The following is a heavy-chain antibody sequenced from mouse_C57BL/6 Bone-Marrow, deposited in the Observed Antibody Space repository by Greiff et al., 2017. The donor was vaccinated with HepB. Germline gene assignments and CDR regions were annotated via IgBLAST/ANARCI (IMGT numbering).Heavy chain of an antibody. Sequence: EVMLVESGGGLVKPGGSLKLSCAASGFTFSDYGMHWVRQAPEKGLEWVAYISSGSSTIYYADTVKGRFTISRDNAKNTLFLQMTSLRSEDTAMYYCARQGITTVVASGGRYFDVWGTGTTVTVSS. V-gene: IGHV5-17*01. D-gene: IGHD1-1*01. CDR2: ISSGSSTI. CDR3: ARQGITTVVASGGRYFDV. J-gene: IGHJ1*03. CDR1: GFTFSDYG.